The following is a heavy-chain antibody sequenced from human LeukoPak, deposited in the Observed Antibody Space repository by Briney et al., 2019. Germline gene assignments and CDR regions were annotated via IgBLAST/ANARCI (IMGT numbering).Heavy chain of an antibody. Sequence: GGSLRLSCAASGFTLSSYAMSWVRQAPGKGLEWVSAISGSGGSTYYADSVKGRFTISRDNSKNTLYLQMNSLRAEDTAVYYCAKDSYGYDGWFDYWGQGTLVTVSS. V-gene: IGHV3-23*01. CDR1: GFTLSSYA. CDR2: ISGSGGST. J-gene: IGHJ4*02. D-gene: IGHD5-18*01. CDR3: AKDSYGYDGWFDY.